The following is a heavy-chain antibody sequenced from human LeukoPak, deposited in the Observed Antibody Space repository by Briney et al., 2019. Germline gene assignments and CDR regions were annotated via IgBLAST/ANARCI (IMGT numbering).Heavy chain of an antibody. V-gene: IGHV3-30*04. CDR2: ISYDGSNK. D-gene: IGHD6-25*01. CDR3: AKDQGIAALSGMDV. Sequence: GGSLRLSCAASGFTFSSYAMHWVRQAPGKGLEWVAVISYDGSNKYYADSVKGRFTISRDNSKNTLYLQMNSLRAEDTAVYYCAKDQGIAALSGMDVWGKGTTVTVSS. J-gene: IGHJ6*03. CDR1: GFTFSSYA.